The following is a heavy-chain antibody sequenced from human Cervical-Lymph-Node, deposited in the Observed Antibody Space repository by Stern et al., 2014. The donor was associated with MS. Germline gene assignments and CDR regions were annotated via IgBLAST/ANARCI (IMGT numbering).Heavy chain of an antibody. CDR2: FDPEDGET. CDR3: AIGVLRF. V-gene: IGHV1-24*01. J-gene: IGHJ4*01. Sequence: QVQLVQSGAEAKKPGASVKVSCKVSGYSLTAGSMHWVRQAPGKGLEWMGGFDPEDGETIYAPKFQGRVTMTEDTSTNTGHMELNNLRSEDTAVHYCAIGVLRFWGQGTLVTVSS. D-gene: IGHD5-12*01. CDR1: GYSLTAGS.